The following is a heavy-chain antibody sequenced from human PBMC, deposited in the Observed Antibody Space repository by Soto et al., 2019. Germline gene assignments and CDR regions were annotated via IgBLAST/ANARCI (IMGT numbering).Heavy chain of an antibody. D-gene: IGHD1-7*01. J-gene: IGHJ4*02. CDR2: IIPIFGTA. Sequence: QVQLVQSGAEVKKPGSSVKVSCKASGGTFSSYAISWVRQAPGQGLEWMGGIIPIFGTANYAQKFQGRVTXTXDXLTSTAYMELSSLRSKDTAVYYCARVGYNWNYSFDYWGQGTLVTVSS. V-gene: IGHV1-69*05. CDR3: ARVGYNWNYSFDY. CDR1: GGTFSSYA.